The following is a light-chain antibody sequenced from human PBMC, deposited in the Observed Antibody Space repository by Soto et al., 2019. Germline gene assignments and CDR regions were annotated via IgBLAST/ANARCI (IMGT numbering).Light chain of an antibody. Sequence: QPVLTQPPSVSRAPGQRVTISCTGSSSNIGAGYDVHWYQQLPGTAPKLLIYGNSNRPSGVPDRFSGSKSGTSASLAITGLQAEDEADYYCQSYDSSLSGVVFGGGTQLTVL. CDR2: GNS. J-gene: IGLJ2*01. CDR1: SSNIGAGYD. V-gene: IGLV1-40*01. CDR3: QSYDSSLSGVV.